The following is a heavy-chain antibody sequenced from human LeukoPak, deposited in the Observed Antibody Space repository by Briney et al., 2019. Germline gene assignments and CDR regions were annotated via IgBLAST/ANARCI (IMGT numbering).Heavy chain of an antibody. Sequence: SETLSLICTVSDDSITSVYWSWIRQPPGKGLEWIGYIYYSGSTYYNPSLKSRVTISVDTSKNQFSLKLSSVTAADTAVYYCARDGPRYCTNGVCYPFGYWGQGTLVTVSP. J-gene: IGHJ4*02. CDR3: ARDGPRYCTNGVCYPFGY. V-gene: IGHV4-59*06. CDR1: DDSITSVY. CDR2: IYYSGST. D-gene: IGHD2-8*01.